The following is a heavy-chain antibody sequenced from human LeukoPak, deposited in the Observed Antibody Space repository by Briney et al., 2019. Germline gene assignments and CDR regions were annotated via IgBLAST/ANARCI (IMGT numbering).Heavy chain of an antibody. V-gene: IGHV1-46*01. D-gene: IGHD3-22*01. J-gene: IGHJ3*02. CDR2: INPSGGST. Sequence: ASVKVSCKASGYTFSSYYIHWVRQAPGQGLEWMGIINPSGGSTSYAQKFQGRVTMTRDTSTSTVYMELSSLRSEDTAVYYCAGVIDSSGYYYQAFDIWGQGTMVTVSS. CDR1: GYTFSSYY. CDR3: AGVIDSSGYYYQAFDI.